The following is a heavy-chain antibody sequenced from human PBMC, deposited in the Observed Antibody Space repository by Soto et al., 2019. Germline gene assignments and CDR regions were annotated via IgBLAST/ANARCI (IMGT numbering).Heavy chain of an antibody. J-gene: IGHJ5*02. CDR2: INPYSGNT. CDR1: GCTFSSYD. V-gene: IGHV1-8*01. Sequence: QVQLVQSGAEVREPGASVKVSSKASGCTFSSYDINWVRQATGQGLEWMGWINPYSGNTDYAQNFQGRLTMTSDTSTSTAYMELSSLRSEATAVYYCARYYDTVTGYPLGFDPWGQGTRFPVSS. D-gene: IGHD3-9*01. CDR3: ARYYDTVTGYPLGFDP.